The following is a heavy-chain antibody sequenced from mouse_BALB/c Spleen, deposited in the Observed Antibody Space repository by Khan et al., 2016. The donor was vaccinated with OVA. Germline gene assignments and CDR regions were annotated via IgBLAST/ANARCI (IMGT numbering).Heavy chain of an antibody. D-gene: IGHD1-1*01. J-gene: IGHJ2*01. CDR3: ARSYFYGYYFDQ. V-gene: IGHV5-17*02. CDR2: ISGDSSTI. CDR1: GFTFSSFG. Sequence: EVELVESGGGLVQPGGSRKLSCVASGFTFSSFGMQWVRQAPEKGLEWVAYISGDSSTIYYTDTVKGRFTISRDNPKNTLFLQMTSLRSEDMAMYYCARSYFYGYYFDQWGQGTTLTVSS.